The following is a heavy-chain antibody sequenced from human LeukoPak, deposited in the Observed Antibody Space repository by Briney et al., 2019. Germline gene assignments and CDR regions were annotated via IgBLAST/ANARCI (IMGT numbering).Heavy chain of an antibody. CDR1: GGSFSGYY. CDR3: ARGHTGGVPFDY. V-gene: IGHV4-34*01. CDR2: INHSGST. J-gene: IGHJ4*02. D-gene: IGHD2-8*02. Sequence: SETLSLTCAVYGGSFSGYYWSWIRQPPGKGLEWIGEINHSGSTNYSPSLKSRVTISVDTSKNQFSLKLSSVTAADTAVYYCARGHTGGVPFDYWGQGTLATVSS.